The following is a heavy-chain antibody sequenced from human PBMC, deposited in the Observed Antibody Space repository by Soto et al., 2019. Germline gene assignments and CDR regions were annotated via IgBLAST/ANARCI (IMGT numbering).Heavy chain of an antibody. D-gene: IGHD6-19*01. CDR1: GYTFTSYD. Sequence: AASVKVSCKASGYTFTSYDINWVRQATGQGLEWMGWMNPNSGNTGYAQKFQGRVTMTRNTSISTAYMELSSLRSEDTAVYYCARARRLYSSTYYGMDVWGQGTTVTVSS. V-gene: IGHV1-8*01. CDR2: MNPNSGNT. J-gene: IGHJ6*02. CDR3: ARARRLYSSTYYGMDV.